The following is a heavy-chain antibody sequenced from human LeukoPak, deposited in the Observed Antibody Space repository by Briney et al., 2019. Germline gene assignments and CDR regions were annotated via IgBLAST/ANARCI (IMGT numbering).Heavy chain of an antibody. D-gene: IGHD3-16*01. CDR3: VRGPNYVRGSYRYFDY. Sequence: SETLSLTCTVSGASISSGDYYWSWIRQPPGKGLEWIGNIYYSGSTYYNPSLPSLKSRLTISVDTSKNQFSLRLTSVTAADTAVYSCVRGPNYVRGSYRYFDYWGQGSLVTVSS. CDR2: IYYSGST. V-gene: IGHV4-30-4*01. CDR1: GASISSGDYY. J-gene: IGHJ4*02.